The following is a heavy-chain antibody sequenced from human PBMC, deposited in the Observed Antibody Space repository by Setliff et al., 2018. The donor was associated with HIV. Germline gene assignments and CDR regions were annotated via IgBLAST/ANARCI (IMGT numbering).Heavy chain of an antibody. J-gene: IGHJ6*03. D-gene: IGHD2-8*01. Sequence: ASVKVSCKASGYTFTTNGISWVRQAPGQGLEWMGWINTYNSQTNYAHKLQGRVTMTADTSTNTAYMDLKSLRSDDTAVYYCARDSANGKTANLNYLDVWGKGTTVTVSS. CDR1: GYTFTTNG. V-gene: IGHV1-18*01. CDR3: ARDSANGKTANLNYLDV. CDR2: INTYNSQT.